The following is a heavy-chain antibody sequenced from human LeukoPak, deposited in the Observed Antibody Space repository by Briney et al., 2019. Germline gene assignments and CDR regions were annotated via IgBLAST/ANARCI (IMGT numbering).Heavy chain of an antibody. Sequence: GESLKISCKGSGFRFTNYWVGWVRQLPGKGLEWMGIIYPHDSDTRYSPSFQGQVTISADKSINTAYLQWSSLRVSDSAMYFCARIRLEESPADFWGQGTPVTVSS. CDR3: ARIRLEESPADF. CDR2: IYPHDSDT. D-gene: IGHD3-16*01. J-gene: IGHJ4*02. V-gene: IGHV5-51*01. CDR1: GFRFTNYW.